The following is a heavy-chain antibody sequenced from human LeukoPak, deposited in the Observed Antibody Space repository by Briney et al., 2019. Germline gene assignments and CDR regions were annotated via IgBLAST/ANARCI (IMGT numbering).Heavy chain of an antibody. J-gene: IGHJ4*02. V-gene: IGHV4-39*01. D-gene: IGHD3-22*01. CDR1: GGSISSSTYY. CDR3: ARHSSGVCDF. Sequence: PSETLSLTCTVSGGSISSSTYYWGWIRQPPGKGLEWIGSIYYRGSTYYNTSLKSQVTISVDTSKNQFSLKLSSVTAADTAVYYCARHSSGVCDFWGQGTLVTVSS. CDR2: IYYRGST.